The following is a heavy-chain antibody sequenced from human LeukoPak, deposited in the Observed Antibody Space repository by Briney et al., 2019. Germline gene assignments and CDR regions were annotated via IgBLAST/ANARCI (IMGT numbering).Heavy chain of an antibody. Sequence: GASVKVSCKASGYTFTSYDINWVGQATGQGIEWMGWMNHKSGNTGYAQKFQGRDTINRKKYIRKDYMEMSRLRYRDRAVYYCARGPVYITIFGVVIIRPYFDYWGQGTLVTVSS. CDR2: MNHKSGNT. D-gene: IGHD3-3*01. CDR1: GYTFTSYD. V-gene: IGHV1-8*03. CDR3: ARGPVYITIFGVVIIRPYFDY. J-gene: IGHJ4*02.